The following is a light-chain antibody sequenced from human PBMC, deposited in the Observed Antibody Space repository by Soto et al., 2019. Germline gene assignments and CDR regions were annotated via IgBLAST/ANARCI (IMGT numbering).Light chain of an antibody. CDR2: DAS. J-gene: IGKJ1*01. V-gene: IGKV1-5*01. CDR1: QSISSW. Sequence: DIQMTQSPSTLSASAGDRVTLTCRASQSISSWLAWYQQKPGKAPKLLIYDASSWESGVPSRFSGSGSGTEFTLTISSLQPDDFATYYCQQYNSYSVTFGQGTKVEIK. CDR3: QQYNSYSVT.